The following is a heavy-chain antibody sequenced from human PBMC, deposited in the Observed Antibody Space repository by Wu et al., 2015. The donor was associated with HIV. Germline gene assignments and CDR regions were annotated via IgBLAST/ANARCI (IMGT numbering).Heavy chain of an antibody. CDR1: GYTFTSFG. J-gene: IGHJ6*04. Sequence: QLVQSANEVRRSGTSIRVSCKTFGYTFTSFGVNWVRQAPGRGLQWVGWITTYNGNTRYGQKFQGRVTMTTETSSTTAYMELRSLRSDDTAVYYCARGAVADVWGKGTTVIVSS. CDR3: ARGAVADV. CDR2: ITTYNGNT. D-gene: IGHD6-19*01. V-gene: IGHV1-18*01.